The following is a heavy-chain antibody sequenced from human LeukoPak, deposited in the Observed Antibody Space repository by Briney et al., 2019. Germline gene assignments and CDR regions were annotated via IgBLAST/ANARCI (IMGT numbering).Heavy chain of an antibody. Sequence: ASVKVSCKASGYIFTNYDINWVRQAPGQGLEWMGWMNPNSGNRGYAQKFQGRVTMTRNTSISTAYMELSSLRSEDTAVYYCASSHPYDSSGIDYWGQGTLVTVSS. CDR1: GYIFTNYD. CDR3: ASSHPYDSSGIDY. J-gene: IGHJ4*02. CDR2: MNPNSGNR. V-gene: IGHV1-8*02. D-gene: IGHD3-22*01.